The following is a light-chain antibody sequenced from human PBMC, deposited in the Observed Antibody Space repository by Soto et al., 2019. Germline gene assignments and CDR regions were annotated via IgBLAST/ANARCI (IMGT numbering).Light chain of an antibody. V-gene: IGKV3-15*01. Sequence: EIVMAQSPATLSVSPGERATLSCRASQSVSSDLAWYPQKPGQAPRLLICGASTRATGIPARFSGSGSGTEFTLTISSLQSEEFAVYYCKEYNNWPWTVGQGTKVDI. CDR3: KEYNNWPWT. J-gene: IGKJ1*01. CDR1: QSVSSD. CDR2: GAS.